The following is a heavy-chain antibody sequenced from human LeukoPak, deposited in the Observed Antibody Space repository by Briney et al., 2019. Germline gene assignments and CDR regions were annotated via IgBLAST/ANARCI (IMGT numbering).Heavy chain of an antibody. CDR3: ARVEGLAARQIDY. D-gene: IGHD6-6*01. V-gene: IGHV4-34*01. CDR2: INHSGST. Sequence: PSETLSLTCAVYGGSFSGYYWSWIRQPPGKGLEWIGEINHSGSTNYNPSLKSRVTISVDTSKNQFSLKLSSVTAADSAVYYCARVEGLAARQIDYWGQGTPVTVSS. J-gene: IGHJ4*02. CDR1: GGSFSGYY.